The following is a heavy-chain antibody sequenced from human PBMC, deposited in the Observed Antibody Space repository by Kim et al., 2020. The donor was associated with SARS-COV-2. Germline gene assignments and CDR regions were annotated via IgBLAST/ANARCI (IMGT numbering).Heavy chain of an antibody. J-gene: IGHJ4*02. CDR1: GFTFSSHA. CDR3: AKDEGRGYSYVFNY. V-gene: IGHV3-23*01. CDR2: ISGSGGST. Sequence: GGSLRLSCAASGFTFSSHAVSWVRQAPGKGLEWVSAISGSGGSTYYADSVKGRFTISRDNSKNTLYLQMNSLRAEDTAVYYCAKDEGRGYSYVFNYWGQGALVTVSS. D-gene: IGHD5-18*01.